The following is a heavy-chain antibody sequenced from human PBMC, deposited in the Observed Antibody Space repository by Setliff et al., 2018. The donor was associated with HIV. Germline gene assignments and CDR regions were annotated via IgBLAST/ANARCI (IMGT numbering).Heavy chain of an antibody. D-gene: IGHD6-19*01. J-gene: IGHJ1*01. Sequence: SETLSLTCAVYGESLSGYYWNWVRQPPGKGPEWIGNMCHNENGVAINQNPSLKSRIVMYLDRTKNEFSLSLFSATTADTAVYYCARDRGSGWYGYFQQWGQGSQVTVSS. CDR2: MCHNENGVAI. CDR1: GESLSGYY. V-gene: IGHV4-34*11. CDR3: ARDRGSGWYGYFQQ.